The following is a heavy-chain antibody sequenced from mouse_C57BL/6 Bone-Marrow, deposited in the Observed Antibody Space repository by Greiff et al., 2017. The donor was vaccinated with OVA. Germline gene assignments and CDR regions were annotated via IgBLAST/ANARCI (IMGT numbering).Heavy chain of an antibody. V-gene: IGHV1-53*01. CDR1: GYTFTSYW. J-gene: IGHJ2*01. D-gene: IGHD1-1*01. CDR3: ARGGATVVAYLYYIDY. CDR2: INPSNGGT. Sequence: QVQLQQPGTELVKPGASVKLSCKASGYTFTSYWMHWVKQRPGQGLEWIGNINPSNGGTNYNEKFKSKATLTVDKSSSTAYMQLSSLTSEDSAVYYCARGGATVVAYLYYIDYWGQGTTLTVSS.